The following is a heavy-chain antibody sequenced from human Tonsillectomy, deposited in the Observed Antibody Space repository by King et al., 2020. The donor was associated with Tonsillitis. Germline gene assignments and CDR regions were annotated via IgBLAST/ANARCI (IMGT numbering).Heavy chain of an antibody. CDR1: GFTFSNAW. V-gene: IGHV3-15*01. Sequence: VQLVESGGGLVKPGGSLRLSCAASGFTFSNAWMSWVRQAPGKGLEWVGRIKSKTDGGTTDYAAPVKGRFTISRDDSKNTLYLQMNSLKTEDTAVYYCTTALQGRGVIIRQRYLDLRPPGTLSTVS. J-gene: IGHJ2*01. CDR2: IKSKTDGGTT. D-gene: IGHD3-10*01. CDR3: TTALQGRGVIIRQRYLDL.